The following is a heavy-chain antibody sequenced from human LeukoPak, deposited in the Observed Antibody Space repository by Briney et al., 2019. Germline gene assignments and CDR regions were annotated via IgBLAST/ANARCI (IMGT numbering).Heavy chain of an antibody. CDR2: IKQDGSEK. V-gene: IGHV3-7*01. D-gene: IGHD6-19*01. CDR1: EFTFSNYW. J-gene: IGHJ4*02. Sequence: GGSLRLSCAASEFTFSNYWMSWVRQAPGKGLEWVANIKQDGSEKFYVDSVKGRLTISRDNAKNSLYLQMNSLRVEDTAVYYCARVQGSSGPGIFEYWGQGTLVTVSS. CDR3: ARVQGSSGPGIFEY.